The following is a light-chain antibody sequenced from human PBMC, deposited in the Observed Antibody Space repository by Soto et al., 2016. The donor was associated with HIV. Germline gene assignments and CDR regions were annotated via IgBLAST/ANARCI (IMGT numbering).Light chain of an antibody. J-gene: IGLJ2*01. CDR1: SLRYYS. Sequence: SSELTQDPAVSVALGQTVRVTCQGDSLRYYSANWYQQKPGQAPLLVIYDKKYRPSGIPGRFSGSGSGNTASLTITGTQAEDEADYYCNSRDSRVFGGGTKLTVL. V-gene: IGLV3-19*01. CDR2: DKK. CDR3: NSRDSRV.